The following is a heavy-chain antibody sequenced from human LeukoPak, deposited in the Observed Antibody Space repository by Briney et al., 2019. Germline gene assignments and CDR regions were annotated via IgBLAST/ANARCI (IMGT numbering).Heavy chain of an antibody. J-gene: IGHJ4*02. CDR1: GFTFSNYG. CDR3: AKGGYDYVEVAYFDY. D-gene: IGHD5-12*01. CDR2: IIASSGST. Sequence: GGSLRLSCAASGFTFSNYGMNWVRQAPGKGMEWVSTIIASSGSTFYADSVKGRFTISKDTSKNTLYLHMSSLRADDTAVYYCAKGGYDYVEVAYFDYWGQGTLVTVSS. V-gene: IGHV3-23*01.